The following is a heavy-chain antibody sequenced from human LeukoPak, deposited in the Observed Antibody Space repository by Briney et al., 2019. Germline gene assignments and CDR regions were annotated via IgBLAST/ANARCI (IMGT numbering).Heavy chain of an antibody. CDR1: EFTFSSYS. D-gene: IGHD5-12*01. J-gene: IGHJ4*02. CDR2: ITGSGSGI. Sequence: GGSLTLSCAASEFTFSSYSMNGVRQAPGKGLQWVTYITGSGSGIHYADSVKGRFTISRDNAKNTLYLQMNSLRDEDTAVYYCASPHSGYGWGQGTLVTVSS. V-gene: IGHV3-48*02. CDR3: ASPHSGYG.